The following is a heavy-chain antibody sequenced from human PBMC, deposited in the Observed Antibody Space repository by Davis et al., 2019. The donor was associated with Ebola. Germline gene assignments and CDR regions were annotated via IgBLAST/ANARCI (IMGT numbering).Heavy chain of an antibody. Sequence: ASVKVSCKASGGTFSSYAISWVRQAPGQGLEWMGWINPNSGGTNYAQKFQGRVTMTRDTSISTAYMELSRLRSDDTAVYYCARIRGVIITDAFDIWGQGTMVTVSS. J-gene: IGHJ3*02. CDR1: GGTFSSYA. V-gene: IGHV1-2*02. CDR3: ARIRGVIITDAFDI. CDR2: INPNSGGT. D-gene: IGHD3-10*01.